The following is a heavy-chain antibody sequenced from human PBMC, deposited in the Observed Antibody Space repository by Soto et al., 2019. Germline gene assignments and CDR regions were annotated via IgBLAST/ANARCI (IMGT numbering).Heavy chain of an antibody. CDR3: ARIHAAGGTLDY. J-gene: IGHJ4*02. CDR1: GFSLSTSGMC. V-gene: IGHV2-70*11. Sequence: SGPTLVNPTQTLTLTCTFSGFSLSTSGMCVSWNRQPPGKALEWLARIDWDDDKYYSTSLKTRLTISKDTSKNQVVLTMTNMDPVDTATYYCARIHAAGGTLDYWGQGTLVTVSS. CDR2: IDWDDDK. D-gene: IGHD6-13*01.